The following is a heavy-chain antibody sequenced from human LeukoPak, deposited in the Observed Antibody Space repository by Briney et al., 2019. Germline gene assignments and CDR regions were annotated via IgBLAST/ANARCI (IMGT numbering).Heavy chain of an antibody. J-gene: IGHJ3*02. CDR2: IYTSGST. V-gene: IGHV4-61*02. D-gene: IGHD3-22*01. CDR1: GNSISSGDNY. CDR3: ARVSYYDSSGYYRHTVRDAFDI. Sequence: KSSETLSLTCTVSGNSISSGDNYWSWIRQPAGKGLEWIGRIYTSGSTNYNPSLKSRVTMSVDTSKNQFSLKLSSVTAADTAVYYCARVSYYDSSGYYRHTVRDAFDIWGQGTMVTVSS.